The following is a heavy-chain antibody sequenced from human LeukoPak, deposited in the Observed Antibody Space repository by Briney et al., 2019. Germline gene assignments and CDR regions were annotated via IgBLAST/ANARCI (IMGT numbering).Heavy chain of an antibody. D-gene: IGHD6-13*01. CDR1: VFTFSNYW. Sequence: GGSLRLSCAASVFTFSNYWIHWVRQAPGKGLVWVSRINSDGSITNYADSVKGRFTISRDNAKNTLFLQMNSLRAEDTAVYYCSAATGTHDFWGQGTLVTVSS. CDR3: SAATGTHDF. CDR2: INSDGSIT. J-gene: IGHJ4*02. V-gene: IGHV3-74*01.